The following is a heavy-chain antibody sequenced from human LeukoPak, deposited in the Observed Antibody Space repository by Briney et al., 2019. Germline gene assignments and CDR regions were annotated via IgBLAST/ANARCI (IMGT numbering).Heavy chain of an antibody. CDR3: ARDGDYDSSGYPDY. J-gene: IGHJ4*02. V-gene: IGHV1-18*01. D-gene: IGHD3-22*01. Sequence: ASVKVSCKASGYTFTSYGISWVRQAPGQGLEWMGWISAYNGNTNYAQKLQGRVTMTTDTSTRTAYMELRSLRSDDTAVYYCARDGDYDSSGYPDYWGQGTLVTVSS. CDR2: ISAYNGNT. CDR1: GYTFTSYG.